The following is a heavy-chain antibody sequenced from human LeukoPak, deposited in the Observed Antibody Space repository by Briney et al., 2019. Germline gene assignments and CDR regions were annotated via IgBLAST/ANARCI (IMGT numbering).Heavy chain of an antibody. V-gene: IGHV3-30*03. CDR2: ISYDGSNK. CDR3: VRRSVAGTYYFEY. Sequence: PGGSLRLSCAASGFTLSSYGMHWVRQAPGKGLEWVAVISYDGSNKYYADSVKGRFTISRDNSKNTLYLQMNSLRAEDTALYYCVRRSVAGTYYFEYWGQGTLVTVSS. J-gene: IGHJ4*02. CDR1: GFTLSSYG. D-gene: IGHD6-19*01.